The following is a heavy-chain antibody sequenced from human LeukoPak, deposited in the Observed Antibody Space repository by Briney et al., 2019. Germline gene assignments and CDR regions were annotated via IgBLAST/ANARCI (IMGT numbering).Heavy chain of an antibody. CDR3: ARSIGLTGGGVDV. Sequence: GGSLRLSCAASGFTFSDYNMNWVRQAPGKGLEWVSYITNGGSTIHHADSVKGRFTISRDNAKKTLYLQMNSLRPEDTAVYHCARSIGLTGGGVDVWGQGTTVTVSS. CDR2: ITNGGSTI. D-gene: IGHD3-9*01. V-gene: IGHV3-11*01. J-gene: IGHJ6*02. CDR1: GFTFSDYN.